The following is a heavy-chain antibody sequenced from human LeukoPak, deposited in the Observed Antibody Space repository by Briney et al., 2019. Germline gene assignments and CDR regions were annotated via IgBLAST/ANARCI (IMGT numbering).Heavy chain of an antibody. CDR2: IYTSGST. Sequence: PSQTLSLTCTVSGGSISSGSYYWSWIRQPAGKGLEWIGRIYTSGSTNYNPSLKSRVTISVDTSKNQFYLKLSSVTAADTAVYYCARVAGYFYDSSGYPKPLSLIDFWGQGTLVTVSS. CDR3: ARVAGYFYDSSGYPKPLSLIDF. V-gene: IGHV4-61*02. J-gene: IGHJ4*02. D-gene: IGHD3-22*01. CDR1: GGSISSGSYY.